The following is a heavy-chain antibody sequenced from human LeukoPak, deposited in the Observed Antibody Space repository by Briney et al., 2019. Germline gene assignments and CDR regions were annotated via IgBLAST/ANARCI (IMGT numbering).Heavy chain of an antibody. J-gene: IGHJ6*02. CDR1: GYIFTIYW. V-gene: IGHV5-51*01. Sequence: HGESLKISCKGSGYIFTIYWIGWVRQMPGKGLEWMGIIYPGDSDTKYSPSFQGQVTISADKSTSTAYLQWSSLKASATAIYYCARQSTTGVLRFLVWGQGTTVIVSS. CDR2: IYPGDSDT. CDR3: ARQSTTGVLRFLV. D-gene: IGHD3-3*01.